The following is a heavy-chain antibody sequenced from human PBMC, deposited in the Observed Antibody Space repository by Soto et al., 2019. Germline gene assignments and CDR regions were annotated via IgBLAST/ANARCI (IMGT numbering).Heavy chain of an antibody. CDR3: ATLQGVAGAGTGGAFDI. Sequence: QVQLVESGGGVVQPGRSLRLSCAASGFTFSSYAMHWVRQAPGKGLEWVAVISYDGSNKYYADSVKGRFTISRDNSKNTLYLQMNSLRAEDTAVYYCATLQGVAGAGTGGAFDIWGQGTMVTVSS. CDR1: GFTFSSYA. D-gene: IGHD6-19*01. V-gene: IGHV3-30-3*01. J-gene: IGHJ3*02. CDR2: ISYDGSNK.